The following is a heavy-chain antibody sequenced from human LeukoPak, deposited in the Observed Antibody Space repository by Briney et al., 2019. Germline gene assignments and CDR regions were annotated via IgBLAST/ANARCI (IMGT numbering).Heavy chain of an antibody. CDR2: MNPNSGNT. V-gene: IGHV1-8*01. J-gene: IGHJ4*02. CDR1: GYTFTSYD. CDR3: ARFPDHSNYDVY. D-gene: IGHD4-11*01. Sequence: GASVKVSCKASGYTFTSYDINWVRQATGQGLEWMGWMNPNSGNTGYAQKFQGRVTMTRNTSISTAYMELSSLRSEDTAVYYCARFPDHSNYDVYWGQGTLVTVSS.